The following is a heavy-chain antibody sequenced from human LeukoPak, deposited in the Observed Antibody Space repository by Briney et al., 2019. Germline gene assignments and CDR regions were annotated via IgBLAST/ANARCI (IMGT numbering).Heavy chain of an antibody. J-gene: IGHJ5*02. CDR3: ARHVIIHWFDP. CDR2: ISYSGSP. Sequence: SETLSLTCTVSGGSISSSSYYWGWIRQPPGKGLEWIGSISYSGSPYYNPSLKSRVTISVDTSKNQFSLKLSSVTAADTAVYYCARHVIIHWFDPWGQGTLVTASS. V-gene: IGHV4-39*01. CDR1: GGSISSSSYY. D-gene: IGHD3-3*01.